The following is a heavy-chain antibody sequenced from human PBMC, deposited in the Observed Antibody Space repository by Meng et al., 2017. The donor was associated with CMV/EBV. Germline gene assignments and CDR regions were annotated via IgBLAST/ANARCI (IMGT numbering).Heavy chain of an antibody. CDR2: IYSGGST. CDR1: GFTVSSNY. J-gene: IGHJ4*02. CDR3: ARDLDSYDSSGYLLDY. Sequence: GESLKISCAASGFTVSSNYMSWVRQAPGKGLEWVSVIYSGGSTYYADSVKGRFTISRDNSKNTLYLQMNSLRAEDTAVYYCARDLDSYDSSGYLLDYWGQGTLVTVSS. D-gene: IGHD3-22*01. V-gene: IGHV3-66*02.